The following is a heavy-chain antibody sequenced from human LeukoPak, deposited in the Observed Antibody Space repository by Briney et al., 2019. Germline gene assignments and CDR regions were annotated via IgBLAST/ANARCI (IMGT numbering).Heavy chain of an antibody. J-gene: IGHJ5*02. V-gene: IGHV5-51*01. CDR1: EDTFTNYW. CDR3: ACRKFTSPWSDP. D-gene: IGHD2-2*01. Sequence: GESLKISCKGSEDTFTNYWIGWVRQVPGKGLEWMGVIYHGDFRTRYNPSFQGQVTISADKSISTAYLQWNSLKASDTAMYYYACRKFTSPWSDPWGQGTLVSVSS. CDR2: IYHGDFRT.